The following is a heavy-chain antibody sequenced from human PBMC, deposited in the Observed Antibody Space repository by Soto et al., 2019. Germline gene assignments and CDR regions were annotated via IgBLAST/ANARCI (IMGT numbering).Heavy chain of an antibody. CDR2: INSDGSST. J-gene: IGHJ2*01. Sequence: EVQLVESGGGLVQPGGSLRLSCAASGFTFSSYWMHWVRQAPGKGLVWVSRINSDGSSTSYADSVKGRFTISRDNAKNTLYLAMNSLRAEDTAVYYCARVRDYDYIWGSYYSGGWYFDLWGRGTLVTVSS. D-gene: IGHD3-16*01. CDR1: GFTFSSYW. V-gene: IGHV3-74*01. CDR3: ARVRDYDYIWGSYYSGGWYFDL.